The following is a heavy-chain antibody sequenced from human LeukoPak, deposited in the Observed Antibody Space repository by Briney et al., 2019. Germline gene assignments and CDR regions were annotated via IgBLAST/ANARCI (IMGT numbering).Heavy chain of an antibody. CDR1: GGSFSGYY. Sequence: PSETLSLTCAVYGGSFSGYYWSWIRQPPGKGLEWIGEINHSGSTNYNPSLKSRVTISVDTSKNQFSLKLSSVTAADTAVYYCARAYVVVTAILKSGYYYYGMDVWGQGTTVTVPS. D-gene: IGHD2-21*02. V-gene: IGHV4-34*01. CDR2: INHSGST. CDR3: ARAYVVVTAILKSGYYYYGMDV. J-gene: IGHJ6*02.